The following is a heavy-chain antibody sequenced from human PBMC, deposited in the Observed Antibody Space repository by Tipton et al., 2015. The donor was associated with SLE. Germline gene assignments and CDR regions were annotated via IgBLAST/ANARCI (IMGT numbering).Heavy chain of an antibody. CDR3: ARRWVIAAAGLGDYFDY. Sequence: TLSLTCTVSGGSISSSSYYWGWIRQPPGKGLEWIGSIYYSGSTYYNPSLKSRVTISVDTSKNQFSLKLNSVTAADTAVYYCARRWVIAAAGLGDYFDYWGQGTLVTVSS. V-gene: IGHV4-39*07. CDR1: GGSISSSSYY. J-gene: IGHJ4*02. CDR2: IYYSGST. D-gene: IGHD6-13*01.